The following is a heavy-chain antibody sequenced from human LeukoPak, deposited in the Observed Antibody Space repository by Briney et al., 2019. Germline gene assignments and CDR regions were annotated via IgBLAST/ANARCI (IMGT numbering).Heavy chain of an antibody. J-gene: IGHJ4*02. D-gene: IGHD6-19*01. V-gene: IGHV3-49*03. CDR2: IRPKVDGGTA. CDR3: SRSGGWLAVH. CDR1: GFTFGDYL. Sequence: GGSLRLSCTASGFTFGDYLMSWFRQAPGKGLEWIGFIRPKVDGGTAEYAASVKGRFTISRDDSTSIAYLQMNSLKTEDTAVYYCSRSGGWLAVHWGQGTLVTVSS.